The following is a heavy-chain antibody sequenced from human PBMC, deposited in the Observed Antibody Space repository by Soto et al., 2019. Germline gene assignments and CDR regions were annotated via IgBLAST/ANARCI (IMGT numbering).Heavy chain of an antibody. V-gene: IGHV3-30*18. J-gene: IGHJ4*02. CDR2: MSYDGTVQ. CDR1: GFTFSDYA. D-gene: IGHD6-19*01. CDR3: AKDPIPGIAMAGPLDF. Sequence: QVQLVESGGGVVQPGRSLRLSCAASGFTFSDYAIHWVRQAPGKGLEWVAAMSYDGTVQRYADSIGGRLTISRDNSKNTLYLQMKSLRPEDTAIYYCAKDPIPGIAMAGPLDFGGQGTPVTVSS.